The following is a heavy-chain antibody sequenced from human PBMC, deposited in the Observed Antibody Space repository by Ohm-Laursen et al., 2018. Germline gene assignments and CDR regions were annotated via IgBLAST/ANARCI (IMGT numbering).Heavy chain of an antibody. CDR3: ARGTRNGGNFDY. D-gene: IGHD4-23*01. J-gene: IGHJ4*02. CDR2: IYYSGST. Sequence: SQTLSLTWTVSGGSISSGGYYWSWIRQHPGKGLEWIGYIYYSGSTYYNPSLKSRVTISVDTSKNQFSLKLSSVTAADTAVYYCARGTRNGGNFDYWGQGTLVTVSS. V-gene: IGHV4-31*02. CDR1: GGSISSGGYY.